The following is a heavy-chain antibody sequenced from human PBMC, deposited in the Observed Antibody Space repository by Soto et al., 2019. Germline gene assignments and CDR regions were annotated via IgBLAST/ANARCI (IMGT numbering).Heavy chain of an antibody. CDR1: GFTFSSYS. J-gene: IGHJ6*02. CDR3: ARERILWFGELSPSDGMDV. Sequence: GGSLRLSCAASGFTFSSYSMNWVRQAPGKGLEWVSSISSSSSYIYYADSVKGRFTISRDNAKNSLYLQMNSLRAEDTAVYYCARERILWFGELSPSDGMDVWGQGTTVTVSS. CDR2: ISSSSSYI. D-gene: IGHD3-10*01. V-gene: IGHV3-21*01.